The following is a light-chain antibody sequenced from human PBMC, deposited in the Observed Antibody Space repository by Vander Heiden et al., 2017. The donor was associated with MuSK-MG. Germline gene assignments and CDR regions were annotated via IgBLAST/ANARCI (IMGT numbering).Light chain of an antibody. Sequence: SYELTQPPSVSVSPGQTASITCSGDKLVDKYACLYQQKPGQSPVLVIYQDSKRTAGIPERFSGSNFGNTATLTISGTQAMDEADYYCQAWDSSIVVFGGGTKLTVL. CDR3: QAWDSSIVV. V-gene: IGLV3-1*01. CDR1: KLVDKY. J-gene: IGLJ2*01. CDR2: QDS.